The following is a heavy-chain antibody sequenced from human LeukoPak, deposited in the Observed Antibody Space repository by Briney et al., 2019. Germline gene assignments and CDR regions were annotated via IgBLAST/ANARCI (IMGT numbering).Heavy chain of an antibody. D-gene: IGHD1-1*01. J-gene: IGHJ4*02. CDR3: ARHTHKVEVPPGAVGRPRSAFDF. V-gene: IGHV3-21*03. CDR1: GFPFSSYS. Sequence: GGSLRLSCAASGFPFSSYSMNWVRQAPGKGQEWVSSISSGTSFIYYADSVKGRFTISRDNAKNSLYLQMNSLRAEDTAVYYCARHTHKVEVPPGAVGRPRSAFDFWGQGTLVTVSS. CDR2: ISSGTSFI.